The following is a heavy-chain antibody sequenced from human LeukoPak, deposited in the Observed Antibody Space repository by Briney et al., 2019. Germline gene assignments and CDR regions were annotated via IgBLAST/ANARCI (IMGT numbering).Heavy chain of an antibody. J-gene: IGHJ6*03. CDR2: IIPIFGTA. V-gene: IGHV1-69*06. Sequence: ASVKVSCKASGYTFTGYYMHWVRQAPGQGLEWMGGIIPIFGTANYAQKFQGRVTITADKSTSTAYMELSSLRSEDTAVYYCARAPGYCSGGSCYSLSYYYYYYMDVWGKGTTVTVSS. CDR1: GYTFTGYY. CDR3: ARAPGYCSGGSCYSLSYYYYYYMDV. D-gene: IGHD2-15*01.